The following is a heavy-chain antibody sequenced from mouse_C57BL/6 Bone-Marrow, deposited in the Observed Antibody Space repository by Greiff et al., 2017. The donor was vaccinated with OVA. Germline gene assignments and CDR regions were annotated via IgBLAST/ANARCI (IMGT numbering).Heavy chain of an antibody. Sequence: QVQLQQSGAELVRPGASVKLSCKASGYTFTDYYINWVKQRPGQGLEWIARIYPGSGNTYYNEKFKGKATLTAEKSSSTAYMQLSSLTSEDSAVYFCARCYGSTLDYWGQGTTLTVSS. D-gene: IGHD1-1*01. J-gene: IGHJ2*01. CDR2: IYPGSGNT. V-gene: IGHV1-76*01. CDR3: ARCYGSTLDY. CDR1: GYTFTDYY.